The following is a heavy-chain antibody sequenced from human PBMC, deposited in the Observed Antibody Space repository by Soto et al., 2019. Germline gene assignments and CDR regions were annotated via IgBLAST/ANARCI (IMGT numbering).Heavy chain of an antibody. J-gene: IGHJ4*02. Sequence: SVKVSCKASGGTFSSYAISWVRQAPGQGLEWMGGIIPIFGTANYAQKFQGRVTITADESTSTAYMELSSLRSEDTAVYYCAREGCSGGSCYSIPYHYFDYWGQGTLVTAPQ. CDR2: IIPIFGTA. CDR1: GGTFSSYA. V-gene: IGHV1-69*13. D-gene: IGHD2-15*01. CDR3: AREGCSGGSCYSIPYHYFDY.